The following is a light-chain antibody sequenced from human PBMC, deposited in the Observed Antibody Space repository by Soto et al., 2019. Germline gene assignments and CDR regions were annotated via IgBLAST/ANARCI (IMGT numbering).Light chain of an antibody. Sequence: EILMTQSPSTLSLSPGERATLSCRASQSVSSNLAWYQQKPGQAPRLLIYGASTRETGVPARFSGSRSGTESTLTINSLQSEDFATYYCQPYDNWPRTFGQGTKVDIK. J-gene: IGKJ1*01. V-gene: IGKV3-15*01. CDR1: QSVSSN. CDR3: QPYDNWPRT. CDR2: GAS.